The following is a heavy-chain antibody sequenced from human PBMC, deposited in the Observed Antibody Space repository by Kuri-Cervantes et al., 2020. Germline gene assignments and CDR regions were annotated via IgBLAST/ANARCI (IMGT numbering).Heavy chain of an antibody. J-gene: IGHJ2*01. D-gene: IGHD3-10*01. Sequence: SETLSLTCAVYGGSFSGYHCTWVRQPPGQGLEWIGEINHSGSTSYNPSLKSRVIISVDTSKNQFSLKLSSVTAADTAVYYCARDRSGYSALRGWYFDLWGRGTLVTVSS. CDR2: INHSGST. CDR1: GGSFSGYH. V-gene: IGHV4-34*01. CDR3: ARDRSGYSALRGWYFDL.